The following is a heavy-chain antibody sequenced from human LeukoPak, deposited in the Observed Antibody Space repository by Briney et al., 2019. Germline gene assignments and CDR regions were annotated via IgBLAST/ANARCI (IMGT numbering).Heavy chain of an antibody. D-gene: IGHD6-13*01. J-gene: IGHJ3*02. CDR3: ARPEAAAADAFDI. CDR1: GSSFTSYW. CDR2: IYPGDSDT. V-gene: IGHV5-51*01. Sequence: GASLKISCKGSGSSFTSYWIGWVRQMPGKGLEWMGIIYPGDSDTRYSPSFQGQVTISADKSISPAYLQWSSLKASDTAMYYCARPEAAAADAFDIWGQGTMVTVSS.